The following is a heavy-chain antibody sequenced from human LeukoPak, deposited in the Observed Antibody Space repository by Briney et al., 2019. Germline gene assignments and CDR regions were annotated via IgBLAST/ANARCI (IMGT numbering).Heavy chain of an antibody. Sequence: NPSETLSLTCTVSGGSISSSSYYWGWIRQPPGKGLEWIGSIYYSGSTYYNPSLKSRVTISVDTSKNQSSLKLSSVTAADTAVYYCARYGDYFDYWGQGTLVTVSS. CDR1: GGSISSSSYY. V-gene: IGHV4-39*01. CDR3: ARYGDYFDY. J-gene: IGHJ4*02. D-gene: IGHD3-10*01. CDR2: IYYSGST.